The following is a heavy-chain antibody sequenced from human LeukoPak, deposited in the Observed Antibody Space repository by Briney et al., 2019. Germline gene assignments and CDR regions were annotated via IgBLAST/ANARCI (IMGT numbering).Heavy chain of an antibody. CDR2: IYSGGST. CDR1: GFTVSSNY. CDR3: ARVSLARYYYDSSGTVGDY. V-gene: IGHV3-66*01. Sequence: PGGSLRLSCAASGFTVSSNYMSWVRQAPGKGLEWVSVIYSGGSTYYADSVKGRFTISRDNAKNSLYLQMNSLRAEDTAVYYCARVSLARYYYDSSGTVGDYWGQGTLVTVSS. D-gene: IGHD3-22*01. J-gene: IGHJ4*02.